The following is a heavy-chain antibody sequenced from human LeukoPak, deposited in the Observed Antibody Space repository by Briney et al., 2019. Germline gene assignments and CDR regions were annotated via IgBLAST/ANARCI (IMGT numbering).Heavy chain of an antibody. J-gene: IGHJ4*02. CDR2: ISTSGST. V-gene: IGHV4-61*02. Sequence: SQTLSLTCTVSGGSINSGSYYWSWIRQPAGKGLEWIGRISTSGSTNYNPSLKSRVTMSVDTSKNQFSLMLSSVTAADTAVYYCTRDSSGYDWFYDYWGQGTLVTVSS. CDR1: GGSINSGSYY. CDR3: TRDSSGYDWFYDY. D-gene: IGHD5-12*01.